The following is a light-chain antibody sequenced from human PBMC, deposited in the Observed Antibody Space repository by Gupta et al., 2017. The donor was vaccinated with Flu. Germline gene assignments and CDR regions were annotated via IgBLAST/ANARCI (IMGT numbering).Light chain of an antibody. V-gene: IGKV2-24*01. CDR3: MQATHFPRT. CDR2: EIS. CDR1: QGLGHDNGDTY. J-gene: IGKJ2*01. Sequence: VLTQTLLSSPVALGQPASLSCRSSQGLGHDNGDTYLSWLHQRPGQPPRLLIYEISNRFAGVPDRFSGSGAGTDFTLKISRVEADDVGVYYCMQATHFPRTFGQGTKLEIK.